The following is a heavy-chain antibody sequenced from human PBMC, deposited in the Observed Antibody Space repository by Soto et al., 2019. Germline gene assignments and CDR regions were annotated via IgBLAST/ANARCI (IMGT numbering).Heavy chain of an antibody. CDR1: GGSTSSYH. J-gene: IGHJ4*02. D-gene: IGHD4-17*01. V-gene: IGHV4-4*07. CDR2: ISTSGIT. CDR3: PRETYGLDF. Sequence: KPSETLSITCIASGGSTSSYHWSWIRQPAGKGLEWIGRISTSGITNYNPSLKSRVTMSVDTSKNQFSLKLTSVTAADTAMYYCPRETYGLDFWGQGTLVTVSS.